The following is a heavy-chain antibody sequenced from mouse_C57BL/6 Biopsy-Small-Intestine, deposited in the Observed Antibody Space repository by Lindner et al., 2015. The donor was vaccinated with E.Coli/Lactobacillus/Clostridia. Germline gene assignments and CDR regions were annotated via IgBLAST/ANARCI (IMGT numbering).Heavy chain of an antibody. D-gene: IGHD2-1*01. CDR2: IWRGGNT. CDR3: ADGNYWAY. V-gene: IGHV2-9*01. Sequence: VQLQESGPGLVAPSQSLSITCTVSGFSLTSYGVDWVRQPPGKGLEWLGVIWRGGNTDYNSAFISRLSISKDNSKSQVFFKMNSLQPEDTAMYYCADGNYWAYWGQGTLVTVSA. J-gene: IGHJ3*01. CDR1: GFSLTSYG.